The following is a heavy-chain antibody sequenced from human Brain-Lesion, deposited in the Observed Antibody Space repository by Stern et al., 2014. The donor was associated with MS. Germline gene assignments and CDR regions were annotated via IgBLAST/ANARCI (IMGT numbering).Heavy chain of an antibody. CDR2: FDAEDGET. CDR3: ATRSPGAGGNYYRHFDY. V-gene: IGHV1-24*01. Sequence: QVQLVESGAEVKKPGASVKVSCKASGYTLTELAMNWVRQAPRKGLEWMGGFDAEDGETIYAQNVQGRVTMTKDTYTDTPSMELSSLRSEDTAVYYCATRSPGAGGNYYRHFDYWGQGTLVTVSS. D-gene: IGHD1-26*01. CDR1: GYTLTELA. J-gene: IGHJ4*02.